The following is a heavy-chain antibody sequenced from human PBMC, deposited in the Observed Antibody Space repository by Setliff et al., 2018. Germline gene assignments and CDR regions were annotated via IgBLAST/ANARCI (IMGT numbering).Heavy chain of an antibody. J-gene: IGHJ4*02. CDR2: INPDSGAT. CDR3: ARFSGHNYGSFDS. V-gene: IGHV1-2*02. Sequence: ASVKVSCKASGYTFTAYYMHWVRQAPGQGPEWMGWINPDSGATNFAQKFQGRVTVTRDTSISTAYMELGSLRSDDTAVYYCARFSGHNYGSFDSWGQGTLVTVSS. D-gene: IGHD5-18*01. CDR1: GYTFTAYY.